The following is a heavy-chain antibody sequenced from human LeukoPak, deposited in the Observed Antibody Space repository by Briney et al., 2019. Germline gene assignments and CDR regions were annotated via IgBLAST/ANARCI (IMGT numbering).Heavy chain of an antibody. D-gene: IGHD6-19*01. CDR3: ASAPHQWLVQYHFQH. CDR1: GFTFSSYW. Sequence: GGSLRLSCAASGFTFSSYWMSWVRQAPGKGLEWVANIKQDGSEKYYVDSVKGRFTISRDNAKNSLYLQMNNLRAEDTAVYYCASAPHQWLVQYHFQHWGQGTLVTVSS. J-gene: IGHJ1*01. CDR2: IKQDGSEK. V-gene: IGHV3-7*01.